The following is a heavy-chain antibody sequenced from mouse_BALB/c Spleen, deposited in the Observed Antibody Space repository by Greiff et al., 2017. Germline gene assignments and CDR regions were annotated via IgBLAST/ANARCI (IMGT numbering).Heavy chain of an antibody. J-gene: IGHJ4*01. V-gene: IGHV5-6-3*01. CDR1: GFTFSSYG. CDR3: ARGGNYAMDY. Sequence: VQLVESGGGLVQPGGSLKLSCAASGFTFSSYGMSWVRQTPDKRLELVATINSNGGSTYYPDSVKGRFTISRDNAKNTLYLQMSSLKSEDTAMYYCARGGNYAMDYWGQGTSVTVSS. CDR2: INSNGGST.